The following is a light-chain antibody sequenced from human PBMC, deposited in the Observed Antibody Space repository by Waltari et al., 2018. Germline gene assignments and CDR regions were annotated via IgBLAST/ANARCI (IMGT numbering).Light chain of an antibody. J-gene: IGLJ2*01. V-gene: IGLV4-69*01. Sequence: QLAVTQSPSASASLGASVKLTCTLSSEHSAYAITWHQHQPDKGPRFLMKIDGAGGHAQGDGIPDRFSGFSSGAERYLTISSLQYEDEAAYYCQTWDPDTVVFGGGTKLTV. CDR3: QTWDPDTVV. CDR1: SEHSAYA. CDR2: IDGAGGH.